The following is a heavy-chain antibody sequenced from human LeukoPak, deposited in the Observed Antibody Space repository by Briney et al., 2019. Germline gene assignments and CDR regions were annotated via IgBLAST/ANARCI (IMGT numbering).Heavy chain of an antibody. CDR3: ARDAAAGTVWFDP. J-gene: IGHJ5*02. Sequence: SETLSLTCTVSGGSISSSSYYWGWIRQPPGKGLEWIGSIYYSGSTYYNPSLKSRVTISVDKSKNQFSLKLSSVTAADTAVYYCARDAAAGTVWFDPWGQGTQVTVSS. V-gene: IGHV4-39*07. CDR1: GGSISSSSYY. D-gene: IGHD6-13*01. CDR2: IYYSGST.